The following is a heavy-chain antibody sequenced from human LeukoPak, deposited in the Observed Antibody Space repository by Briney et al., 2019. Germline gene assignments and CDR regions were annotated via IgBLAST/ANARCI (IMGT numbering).Heavy chain of an antibody. CDR2: ISYDGSNK. CDR1: GFTFSSYG. J-gene: IGHJ6*04. V-gene: IGHV3-30*18. CDR3: AKARIAVADHYYYGMDV. D-gene: IGHD6-19*01. Sequence: GGSLRLSCAASGFTFSSYGMHWVRQAPGKGLEWVAVISYDGSNKYYADSVKGRFTISRDNSKNTLYLQMNSLRAEDTAVYYCAKARIAVADHYYYGMDVWGKGTTVTVSS.